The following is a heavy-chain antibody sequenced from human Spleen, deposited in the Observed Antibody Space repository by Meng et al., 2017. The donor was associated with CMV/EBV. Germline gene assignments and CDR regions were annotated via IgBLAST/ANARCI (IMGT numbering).Heavy chain of an antibody. CDR1: GGSISSYY. CDR2: ISYSGST. Sequence: SETLSLTCTVSGGSISSYYWSWIRQPPGKGLEWIGYISYSGSTNYNPSLKSRVTISVDTSKNQFSLKLSAVTAADTDVYYCARDRDGYNRGGVFDYWGQGTLVTVSS. J-gene: IGHJ4*02. D-gene: IGHD5-24*01. V-gene: IGHV4-59*01. CDR3: ARDRDGYNRGGVFDY.